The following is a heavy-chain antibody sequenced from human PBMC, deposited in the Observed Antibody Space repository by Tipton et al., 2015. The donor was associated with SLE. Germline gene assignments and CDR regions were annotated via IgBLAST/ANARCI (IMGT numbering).Heavy chain of an antibody. CDR3: ARGRGMITFGGVFAD. J-gene: IGHJ4*02. D-gene: IGHD3-16*02. Sequence: TLSLTRAVYGESFSASWWTWIRPPPGKGLEWIGEVYQSGTTNYNASLKSRLTISVDTSNNQVSLRLTSVTAADTAVYYCARGRGMITFGGVFADWGQGSLVTVSS. CDR1: GESFSASW. CDR2: VYQSGTT. V-gene: IGHV4-34*01.